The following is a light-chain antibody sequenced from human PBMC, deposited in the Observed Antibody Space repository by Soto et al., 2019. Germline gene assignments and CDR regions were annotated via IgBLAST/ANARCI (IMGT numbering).Light chain of an antibody. CDR3: QXYHNWPPWT. Sequence: EIVMTQSPGTLSVSPGERATVSCRASQTVNGNLAWYQQRPGQAPRLLIYGASTRATGIPARFSGSGSGTEFTLTISSLQSEDFAIYYCQXYHNWPPWTFGQGTKVEI. V-gene: IGKV3-15*01. J-gene: IGKJ1*01. CDR1: QTVNGN. CDR2: GAS.